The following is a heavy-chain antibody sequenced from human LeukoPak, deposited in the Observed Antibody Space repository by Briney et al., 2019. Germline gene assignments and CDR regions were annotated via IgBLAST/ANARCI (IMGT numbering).Heavy chain of an antibody. CDR1: GFTFNHYW. CDR2: MKEDGSEE. J-gene: IGHJ4*02. Sequence: GGSLRLSCAASGFTFNHYWMNWVRQAPRKGLEWVAVMKEDGSEEYYVDSVKGRFTISRDNAKSSLYLQMNSLRAEDTAVYYCARTTDGDYWGQGILVTVSS. CDR3: ARTTDGDY. V-gene: IGHV3-7*02. D-gene: IGHD1-1*01.